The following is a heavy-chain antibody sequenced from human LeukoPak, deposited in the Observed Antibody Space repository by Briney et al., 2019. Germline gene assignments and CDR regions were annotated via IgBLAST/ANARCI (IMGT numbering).Heavy chain of an antibody. D-gene: IGHD4-17*01. CDR2: INYSGNT. V-gene: IGHV4-59*01. J-gene: IGHJ4*02. CDR1: GGSISSDY. CDR3: ARARDYGLPDY. Sequence: SETLSLTCTVSGGSISSDYWSWVRQPPGKGLEWIAYINYSGNTNYSPSLKSRVTISIDTSKNQFSLKLSSVTAADTAVYYCARARDYGLPDYWGQGTLVTVSS.